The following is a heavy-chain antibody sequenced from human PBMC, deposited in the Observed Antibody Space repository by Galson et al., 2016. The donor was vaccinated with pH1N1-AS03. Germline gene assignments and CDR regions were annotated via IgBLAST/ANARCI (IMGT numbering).Heavy chain of an antibody. V-gene: IGHV4-38-2*01. Sequence: SETLSLTCDVSGFSISSGYYWGWIRQPPGKGLEWIGSMYHSGTTFHNPSLKSLVTMSVDTSKNQFSLKLTSVTAADTAVYYCAKSLYLSGSFHSYFDLWGRGTLVIVSS. CDR3: AKSLYLSGSFHSYFDL. CDR2: MYHSGTT. J-gene: IGHJ2*01. D-gene: IGHD3-10*01. CDR1: GFSISSGYY.